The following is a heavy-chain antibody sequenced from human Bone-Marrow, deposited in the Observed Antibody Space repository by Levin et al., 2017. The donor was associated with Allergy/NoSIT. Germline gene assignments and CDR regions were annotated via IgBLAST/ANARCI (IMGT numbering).Heavy chain of an antibody. D-gene: IGHD6-19*01. CDR2: IDFSGRT. CDR3: VAGSGYQDF. CDR1: GGSVSSRGHH. J-gene: IGHJ4*02. V-gene: IGHV4-39*01. Sequence: GSLRLSCTVSGGSVSSRGHHWAWIRQPPGKGLEWIGSIDFSGRTFYNPSVESRVNIAVDTSENQFSLKLNSVTAADTAVFYCVAGSGYQDFWGQGILISVSS.